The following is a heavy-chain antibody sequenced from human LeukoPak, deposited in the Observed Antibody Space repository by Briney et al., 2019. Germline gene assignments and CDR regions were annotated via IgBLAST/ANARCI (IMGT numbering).Heavy chain of an antibody. J-gene: IGHJ6*02. Sequence: GGSLRLSCAASGFTFSSYSMNWVRQAPGKGLEWVSSISSSSSYIYYADSVKGRFTISRDNAKNSLYLQMNSLRAEDTAVYFCARAREYCSGRTCYHYYGMDVWGQGTTVTVSS. V-gene: IGHV3-21*01. D-gene: IGHD2-15*01. CDR3: ARAREYCSGRTCYHYYGMDV. CDR2: ISSSSSYI. CDR1: GFTFSSYS.